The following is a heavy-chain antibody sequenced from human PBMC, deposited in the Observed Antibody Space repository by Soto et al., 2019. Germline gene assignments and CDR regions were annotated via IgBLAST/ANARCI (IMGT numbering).Heavy chain of an antibody. Sequence: GVSLRLSCAASGFTFSNYWMSWVRQAPGKGLEWVANIKQDGSDTYYVDSVKGRFTISRDNSKNTLYLQMNSLRVEDTAIYYCAKAWGIDYWGQGTLVTVSS. V-gene: IGHV3-7*03. CDR2: IKQDGSDT. J-gene: IGHJ4*02. CDR3: AKAWGIDY. D-gene: IGHD7-27*01. CDR1: GFTFSNYW.